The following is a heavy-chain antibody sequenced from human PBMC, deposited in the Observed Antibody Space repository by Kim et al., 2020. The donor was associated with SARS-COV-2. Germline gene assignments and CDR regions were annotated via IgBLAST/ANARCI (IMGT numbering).Heavy chain of an antibody. J-gene: IGHJ3*02. D-gene: IGHD3-3*01. V-gene: IGHV4-31*02. CDR3: ARVEGITIFVVVIIGAFDI. Sequence: SRVTMSVDTSKNQFSLKLSSVTAADTAVYYCARVEGITIFVVVIIGAFDIWGQGTMVTVSS.